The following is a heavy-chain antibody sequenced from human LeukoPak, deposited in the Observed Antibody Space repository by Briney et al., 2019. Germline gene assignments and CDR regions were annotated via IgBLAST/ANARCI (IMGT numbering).Heavy chain of an antibody. CDR3: ARDLDSSGWYGGKYYYYGMDV. CDR2: ISYDGSNK. Sequence: GGSLRLSCAASGFTFSSYAMHWVRQAPGKGLEWVAVISYDGSNKYYADSVKGRFTISRDNSKNTLYLQMNSLRAEDTAVYYCARDLDSSGWYGGKYYYYGMDVWGQGTTVTVSS. V-gene: IGHV3-30-3*01. J-gene: IGHJ6*02. CDR1: GFTFSSYA. D-gene: IGHD6-19*01.